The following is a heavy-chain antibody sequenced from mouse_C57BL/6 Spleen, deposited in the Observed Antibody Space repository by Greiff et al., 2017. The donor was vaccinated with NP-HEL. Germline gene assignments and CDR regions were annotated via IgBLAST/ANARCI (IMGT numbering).Heavy chain of an antibody. V-gene: IGHV1-69*01. CDR1: GYTFTSYW. D-gene: IGHD2-2*01. CDR2: IDPSDSYT. Sequence: QVQLQQPGAELVMPGASVKLSCKASGYTFTSYWMHWVKQRPGQGLEWIGEIDPSDSYTNYNQKFKGKSTLTVDTSSSTAYMQLSSLTSEDSAVYYCAREGYDGAWFAYWGQGTLVTVSA. CDR3: AREGYDGAWFAY. J-gene: IGHJ3*01.